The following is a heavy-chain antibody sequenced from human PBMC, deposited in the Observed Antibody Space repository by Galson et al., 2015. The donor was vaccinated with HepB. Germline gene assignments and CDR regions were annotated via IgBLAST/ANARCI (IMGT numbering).Heavy chain of an antibody. V-gene: IGHV3-53*04. CDR2: IYSGGST. CDR1: GFTVSSNY. Sequence: SLRLSCAASGFTVSSNYMSWVRQAPGKGLEWVSVIYSGGSTYYADSVKGRFTISRHNSKNTLYLQMDSLRAEDTAVYYCARPTYYYDSSGYDRGMDVWGQGTTVTVSS. CDR3: ARPTYYYDSSGYDRGMDV. D-gene: IGHD3-22*01. J-gene: IGHJ6*02.